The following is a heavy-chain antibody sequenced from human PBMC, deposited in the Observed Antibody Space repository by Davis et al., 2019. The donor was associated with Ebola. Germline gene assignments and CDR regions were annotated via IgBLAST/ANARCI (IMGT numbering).Heavy chain of an antibody. CDR1: GVTLSDSS. D-gene: IGHD1-26*01. CDR3: AKDTSNVWFDV. V-gene: IGHV3-23*01. Sequence: PGGSLRLSCAASGVTLSDSSMNWVRQAPGKGLEWVSTLGLSADTYYADSVKGRFTISRDNSKNTLHLQMNSLRVEDTAIYYCAKDTSNVWFDVWGQGTMVTVSS. J-gene: IGHJ3*01. CDR2: LGLSADT.